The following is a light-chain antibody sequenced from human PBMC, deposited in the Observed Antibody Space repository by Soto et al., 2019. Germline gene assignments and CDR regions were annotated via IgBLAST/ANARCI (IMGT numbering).Light chain of an antibody. CDR2: EVS. CDR1: SSDVGGYNY. J-gene: IGLJ1*01. V-gene: IGLV2-8*01. Sequence: QSALTQPPSASGSPGQSVTISCTGTSSDVGGYNYVSWYQHHPGKAPKLMIYEVSKRPSGVPDRFSGSKSGNTASLTVSGLQAEDEADYYCSSYAGSNNPNYVFGTGTKLTVL. CDR3: SSYAGSNNPNYV.